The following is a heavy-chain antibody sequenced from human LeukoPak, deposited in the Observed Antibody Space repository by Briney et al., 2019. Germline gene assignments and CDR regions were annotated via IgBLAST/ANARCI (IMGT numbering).Heavy chain of an antibody. J-gene: IGHJ5*02. D-gene: IGHD6-19*01. Sequence: ASVKVSCKASGYTFTSYYIHWVRQAPGQGLEWMGWINPNSGGTNYAQKFQGRVTMTRDTSISTAYMDLSRLRSDDTAVYYCARVGRIDYSTGWFVPWGQGTLLTVSS. CDR2: INPNSGGT. V-gene: IGHV1-2*02. CDR1: GYTFTSYY. CDR3: ARVGRIDYSTGWFVP.